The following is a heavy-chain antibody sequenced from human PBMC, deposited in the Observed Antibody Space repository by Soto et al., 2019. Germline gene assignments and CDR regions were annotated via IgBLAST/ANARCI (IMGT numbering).Heavy chain of an antibody. J-gene: IGHJ4*02. Sequence: GGSLRLSCAASGFTFSSYWMSWVRQAPGKGLEWVANIKQDGSEKYYVDSVKGRFTISRDNAKNSLYLQMNSLRASDTAMYYCARLMVGYDFWSGLYYFDYWGQGTLVTVSS. CDR2: IKQDGSEK. D-gene: IGHD3-3*01. CDR1: GFTFSSYW. CDR3: ARLMVGYDFWSGLYYFDY. V-gene: IGHV3-7*03.